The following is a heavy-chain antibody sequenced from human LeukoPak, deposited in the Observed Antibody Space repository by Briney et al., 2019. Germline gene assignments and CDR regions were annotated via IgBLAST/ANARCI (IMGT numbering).Heavy chain of an antibody. V-gene: IGHV1-8*01. J-gene: IGHJ6*03. D-gene: IGHD5-12*01. CDR3: ARRLHSGSSENYFYFYYMDV. CDR1: GYTFTSYD. Sequence: ASVKVSCKASGYTFTSYDINWVRQATGQGLEWMGWMNPNSGNTGYAQKFQGRVTMTRNTSISTAYMELSSLRSEDTAVYYCARRLHSGSSENYFYFYYMDVWGEGTTVTVSS. CDR2: MNPNSGNT.